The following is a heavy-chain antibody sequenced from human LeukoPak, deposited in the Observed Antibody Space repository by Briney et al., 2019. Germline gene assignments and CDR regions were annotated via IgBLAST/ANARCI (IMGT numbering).Heavy chain of an antibody. CDR1: GFTVSSNY. Sequence: PGGSLRLSCAAPGFTVSSNYMSWVRQAPGKGLECVSVIYSGGSTYYADSVKGRFTISRDNSRNTLYLQMNSLRAEDTAVYYCARYPSDQYYFDYWGQGTLVTVSS. J-gene: IGHJ4*02. CDR2: IYSGGST. V-gene: IGHV3-53*01. CDR3: ARYPSDQYYFDY.